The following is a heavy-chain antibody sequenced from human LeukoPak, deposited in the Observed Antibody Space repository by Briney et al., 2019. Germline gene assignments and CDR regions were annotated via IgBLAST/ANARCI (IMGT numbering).Heavy chain of an antibody. V-gene: IGHV1-69*13. Sequence: ASVKVSCKASGGTFSSYAISWVRQAPGQGLEWMGGIIPIFGTANYAQKFQGRVTITADESTSTAYMELSSLRSEDTAVYYCATGIAAHYGMDVWGQGTTVTVSS. J-gene: IGHJ6*02. D-gene: IGHD6-6*01. CDR2: IIPIFGTA. CDR1: GGTFSSYA. CDR3: ATGIAAHYGMDV.